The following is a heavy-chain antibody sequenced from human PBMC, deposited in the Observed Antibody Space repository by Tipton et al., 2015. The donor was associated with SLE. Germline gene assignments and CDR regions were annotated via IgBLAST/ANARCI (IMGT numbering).Heavy chain of an antibody. V-gene: IGHV3-23*03. J-gene: IGHJ4*02. CDR3: ARTYDFWSGYQYYFDY. D-gene: IGHD3-3*01. CDR2: IYSAGTT. CDR1: GFTFTSYA. Sequence: GSLRLSCAASGFTFTSYAMTWVRQPPGRGLEWVSIIYSAGTTYYADSVKGRFTVSRDDSKNTLYLQMHSLRAEDTALYYCARTYDFWSGYQYYFDYWGQGTLVTVSS.